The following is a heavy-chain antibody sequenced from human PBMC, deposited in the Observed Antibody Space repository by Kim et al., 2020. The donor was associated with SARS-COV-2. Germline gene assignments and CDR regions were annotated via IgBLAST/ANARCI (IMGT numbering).Heavy chain of an antibody. V-gene: IGHV4-31*02. CDR3: ARFYSSSWYAAFDY. Sequence: NPSLKSRVTISVDTSKNQFSLKLSSVPAADTAVYYCARFYSSSWYAAFDYWGQGTLVTVSS. D-gene: IGHD6-13*01. J-gene: IGHJ4*02.